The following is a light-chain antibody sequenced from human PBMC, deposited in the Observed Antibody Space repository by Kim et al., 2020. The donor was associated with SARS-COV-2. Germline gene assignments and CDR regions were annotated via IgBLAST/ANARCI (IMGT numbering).Light chain of an antibody. V-gene: IGKV1-NL1*01. J-gene: IGKJ5*01. CDR2: AAS. CDR1: QGISNS. CDR3: QQYYSTPGAIT. Sequence: DIQMTQSPSSLSASVGDRVTITCRASQGISNSLAWYQQKPGKAPKLLLYAASRLESGVPSRFSGSGSGTDYTLTISSLQPEDFATYYCQQYYSTPGAITFGQGTRLEIK.